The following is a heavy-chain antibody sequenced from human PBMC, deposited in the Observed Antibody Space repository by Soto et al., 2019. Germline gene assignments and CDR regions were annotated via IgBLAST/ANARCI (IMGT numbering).Heavy chain of an antibody. D-gene: IGHD5-12*01. Sequence: GGSLRLSCAASGFTFSSYSMNWVRQAPGKGLEWVSSISSSSSYIYYADSVKGRFTISRDNAKNSLYLQMNSLRAEDTAVYYCARDPGYDSHYYYGMDVWGQGTTVTVSS. CDR3: ARDPGYDSHYYYGMDV. CDR2: ISSSSSYI. J-gene: IGHJ6*02. V-gene: IGHV3-21*01. CDR1: GFTFSSYS.